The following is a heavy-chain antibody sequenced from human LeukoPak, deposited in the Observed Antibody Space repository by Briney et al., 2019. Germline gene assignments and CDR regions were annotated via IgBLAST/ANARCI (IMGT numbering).Heavy chain of an antibody. D-gene: IGHD3-22*01. V-gene: IGHV4-59*01. CDR3: ARENYDSSGYYYVEEYFDL. Sequence: PSETLSLTCTVSGGSISSYYWSWIRQPPGKGLEWVGYIYYSGSTNYNPSLKSRVTISVDTSKNQFSLKLSSVTAADTAVYYCARENYDSSGYYYVEEYFDLWGRGTLVTVSS. CDR1: GGSISSYY. J-gene: IGHJ2*01. CDR2: IYYSGST.